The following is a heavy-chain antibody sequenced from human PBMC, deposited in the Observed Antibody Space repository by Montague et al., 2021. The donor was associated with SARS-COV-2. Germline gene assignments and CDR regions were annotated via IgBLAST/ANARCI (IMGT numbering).Heavy chain of an antibody. V-gene: IGHV4-61*02. D-gene: IGHD3-3*01. J-gene: IGHJ6*03. CDR2: IYTSGST. CDR3: ARAPHYDFWSGYYLGEGYYYYYMDV. Sequence: TLSLTCTVSGSSISSGSYYWSWLPQPAGKGLEWIGRIYTSGSTNYNPSLKSRVTISVDTSKNQFSLKLSSVTAADTAVYYCARAPHYDFWSGYYLGEGYYYYYMDVWGKGTTVTVSS. CDR1: GSSISSGSYY.